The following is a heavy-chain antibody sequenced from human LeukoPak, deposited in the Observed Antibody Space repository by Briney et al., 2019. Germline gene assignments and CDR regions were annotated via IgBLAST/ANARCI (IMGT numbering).Heavy chain of an antibody. CDR2: ISSSSSTI. CDR1: GFTFSSYS. D-gene: IGHD3-10*01. J-gene: IGHJ4*02. CDR3: ARDASMVRGVRLDY. Sequence: GSLRLSCAASGFTFSSYSMNWVRQAPGKGLEWVSYISSSSSTIYYADSVKGRFTISRDNAKNTLYLQMNSLRAEDTAVYYCARDASMVRGVRLDYWGQGTLVTVSS. V-gene: IGHV3-48*04.